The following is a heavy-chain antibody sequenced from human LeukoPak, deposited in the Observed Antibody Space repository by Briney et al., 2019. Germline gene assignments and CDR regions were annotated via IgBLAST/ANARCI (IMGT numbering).Heavy chain of an antibody. Sequence: PGGSLRLSCTASGFTFRRYWMSWVRQAPGKGLEWVANINEDGNKKYYVDSVKGRFTVSRDNTKNSLYLQMNSLRAEDTAVYYCARDSVSQGWFDPWGQGTLVTVSS. J-gene: IGHJ5*02. CDR2: INEDGNKK. CDR1: GFTFRRYW. CDR3: ARDSVSQGWFDP. V-gene: IGHV3-7*01. D-gene: IGHD3-3*02.